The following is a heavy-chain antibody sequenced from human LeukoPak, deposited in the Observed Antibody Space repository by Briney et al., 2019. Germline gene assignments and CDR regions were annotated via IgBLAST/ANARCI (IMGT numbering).Heavy chain of an antibody. Sequence: GSSVKVSCKASGGTFSSYAISWVRQAPGQGLEWMGWISAYNGNTNYAQKLQGRVTMTTDTSTSTAYMELRSLRSDDTAVYYCARELPATDAFDIWGQGTMVTVSS. D-gene: IGHD2-21*02. CDR2: ISAYNGNT. V-gene: IGHV1-18*01. J-gene: IGHJ3*02. CDR3: ARELPATDAFDI. CDR1: GGTFSSYA.